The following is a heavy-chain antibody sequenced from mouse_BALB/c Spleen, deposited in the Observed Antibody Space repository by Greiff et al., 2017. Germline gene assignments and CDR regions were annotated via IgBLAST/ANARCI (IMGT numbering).Heavy chain of an antibody. V-gene: IGHV1-14*01. CDR2: VNPYNDGT. D-gene: IGHD2-14*01. J-gene: IGHJ3*01. CDR1: GYTFTSYV. CDR3: AREVRRGAWCAY. Sequence: QLQQSGPQLVKPGASVKMSCKASGYTFTSYVMHWVKQKPGQGLEWIGYVNPYNDGTKYNEKFIGKATLTSDKSSRTAYMELSSLTSENAAVYNCAREVRRGAWCAYWGEGSRVAVTA.